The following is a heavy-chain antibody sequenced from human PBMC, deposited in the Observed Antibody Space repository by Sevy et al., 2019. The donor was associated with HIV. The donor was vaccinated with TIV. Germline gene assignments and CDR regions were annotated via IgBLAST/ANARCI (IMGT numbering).Heavy chain of an antibody. CDR3: ARGSACDSELGY. V-gene: IGHV3-30-3*01. D-gene: IGHD2-15*01. J-gene: IGHJ4*02. Sequence: GGSLRLSCAASGFTFSTYNIHWVRQAPGKGLEWVAVISYDGSNKYYADSVKGRFTISRDNSKNTLYLQMNSLRGNDTALYFCARGSACDSELGYRGQGTLVTVSS. CDR2: ISYDGSNK. CDR1: GFTFSTYN.